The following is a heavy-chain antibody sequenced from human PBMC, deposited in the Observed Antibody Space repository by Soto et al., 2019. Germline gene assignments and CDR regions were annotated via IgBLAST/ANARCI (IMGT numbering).Heavy chain of an antibody. CDR2: INGDGGGNGGST. CDR1: GFTFSNYA. Sequence: EVQLLESGGGLVQPGGSLRLSCAASGFTFSNYAMTWVRQAPGKGLEWVSAINGDGGGNGGSTYYADSVKDRFTISRDNSRNTLYLHMNNLRVEDTAVYYCAKRPLTWYLGLDYWGQGALVTVSS. CDR3: AKRPLTWYLGLDY. V-gene: IGHV3-23*01. D-gene: IGHD3-9*01. J-gene: IGHJ4*02.